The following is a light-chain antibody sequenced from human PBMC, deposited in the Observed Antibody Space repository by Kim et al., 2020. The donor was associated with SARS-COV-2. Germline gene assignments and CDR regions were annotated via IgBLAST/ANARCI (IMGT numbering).Light chain of an antibody. CDR3: QKYNNVPLT. CDR2: AAS. CDR1: QGISNY. V-gene: IGKV1-27*01. Sequence: DIQMTQSPSSLSASVGDRVTITCRASQGISNYLAWYQQKPGKVPKLLIYAASTLQSGVPSRFSGSASGTDFTLTISSLQPEDVATYYCQKYNNVPLTFGGGTKVDIK. J-gene: IGKJ4*01.